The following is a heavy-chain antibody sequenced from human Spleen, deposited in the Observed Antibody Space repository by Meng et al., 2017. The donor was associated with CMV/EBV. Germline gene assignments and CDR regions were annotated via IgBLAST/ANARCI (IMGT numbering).Heavy chain of an antibody. CDR2: ISSSGSTI. D-gene: IGHD3-22*01. V-gene: IGHV3-48*03. CDR1: GFPFSTYE. Sequence: GESLKIYCAASGFPFSTYEMNWVRQAPGKGLEWVSYISSSGSTIYYADSVKGRFTFSRDNAKNSLYVQMNSLRAEDTAVDYCARMYYYDSSRGMDVWGQGTTVTVSS. J-gene: IGHJ6*02. CDR3: ARMYYYDSSRGMDV.